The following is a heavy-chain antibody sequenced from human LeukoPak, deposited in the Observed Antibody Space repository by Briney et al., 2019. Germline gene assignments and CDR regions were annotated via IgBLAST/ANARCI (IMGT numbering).Heavy chain of an antibody. J-gene: IGHJ6*02. CDR1: GFTFSSYA. CDR2: ISYDGGNK. CDR3: ARDMYYDFWSGYSDYYYGMDV. V-gene: IGHV3-30-3*01. D-gene: IGHD3-3*01. Sequence: GRSLRLSCAASGFTFSSYAMRWVRQAPGKGLEWVAVISYDGGNKYYADSVKGRFTISRDNSKNTLYLQMNSLRAEDTAVYYCARDMYYDFWSGYSDYYYGMDVWGQGTTVTVSS.